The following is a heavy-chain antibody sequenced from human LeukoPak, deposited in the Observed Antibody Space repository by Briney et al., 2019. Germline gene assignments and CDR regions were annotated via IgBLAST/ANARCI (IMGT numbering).Heavy chain of an antibody. V-gene: IGHV4-34*01. CDR3: ARGLLERLPTLGY. CDR2: INHSGST. J-gene: IGHJ4*02. CDR1: SGSFSGYY. Sequence: SETLSLTYAVYSGSFSGYYWSWIRQPPGKGLEWIGEINHSGSTNYNPSLKSRVTISVDTSKNQFSLKLSSVTAADTAVYYCARGLLERLPTLGYWGQGTLVTVSS. D-gene: IGHD3-3*01.